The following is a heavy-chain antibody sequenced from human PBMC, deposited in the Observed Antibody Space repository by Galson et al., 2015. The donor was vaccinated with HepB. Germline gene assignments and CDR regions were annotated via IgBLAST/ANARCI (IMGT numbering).Heavy chain of an antibody. D-gene: IGHD2-21*02. J-gene: IGHJ5*02. Sequence: SVKVSCKVSGGDFKSHSISWVRQAPGQGLEWMGRITAIVNYASYAEQFKGRLTLTADKVTNTAHMEMSSLRSEDTAVYYCATGTLTDDSKGHFNWFDPWGQGTLVTVSS. CDR1: GGDFKSHS. V-gene: IGHV1-69*02. CDR3: ATGTLTDDSKGHFNWFDP. CDR2: ITAIVNYA.